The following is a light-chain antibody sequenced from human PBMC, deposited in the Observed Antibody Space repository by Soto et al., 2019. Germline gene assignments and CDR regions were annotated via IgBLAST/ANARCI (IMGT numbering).Light chain of an antibody. CDR1: QSVSSN. CDR2: GAS. Sequence: EIVMTQSPATLSVSPGERATLSCRASQSVSSNLAWYQQKPGQAPRLLIYGASTRATGIPARFSGSGSGTDFTLTISSLQSADFAVYYCLQYNNWPFTFGPGTKVDIK. J-gene: IGKJ3*01. CDR3: LQYNNWPFT. V-gene: IGKV3-15*01.